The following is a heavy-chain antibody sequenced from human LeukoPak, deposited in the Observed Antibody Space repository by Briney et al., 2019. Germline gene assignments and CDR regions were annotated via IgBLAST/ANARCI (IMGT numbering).Heavy chain of an antibody. CDR1: GGSISGYY. V-gene: IGHV4-4*07. CDR2: IYTSGST. D-gene: IGHD6-6*01. Sequence: PSETLSLTCTVSGGSISGYYWSWIRQPAGKGLEWIGRIYTSGSTNYNPSLKSRVTMSVDTSKNQFSLKLSSVTAADTAVYYCAREGSIAARITYYYYYYMDVWGKGTTVTVSS. J-gene: IGHJ6*03. CDR3: AREGSIAARITYYYYYYMDV.